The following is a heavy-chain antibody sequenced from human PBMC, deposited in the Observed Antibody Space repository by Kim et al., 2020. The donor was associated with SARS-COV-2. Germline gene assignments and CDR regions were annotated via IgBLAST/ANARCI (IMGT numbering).Heavy chain of an antibody. CDR3: ARGRLGYDSSGYYLH. D-gene: IGHD3-22*01. Sequence: GGSLRLSCAASGFTFSSYGMHWVRQAPGKGLEWVAVIWYDGSNKYYADSVKGRFTISRENSKNTLYLQMNSLRAEDTAVYYCARGRLGYDSSGYYLHWGQGTLVTVSS. J-gene: IGHJ4*02. V-gene: IGHV3-33*01. CDR2: IWYDGSNK. CDR1: GFTFSSYG.